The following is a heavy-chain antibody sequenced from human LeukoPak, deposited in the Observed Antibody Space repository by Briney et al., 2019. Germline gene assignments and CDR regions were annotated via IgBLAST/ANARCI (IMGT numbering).Heavy chain of an antibody. CDR3: ARAPMYYYDSSGYEVY. Sequence: ASVKVSCKASGYTFTSYGLTWVRQAPGQGLEWMGWISAYNGNTNYAQKLQGRVTMTTDTSTSTAYMELRSLRSDDTAVYYCARAPMYYYDSSGYEVYWGQGTLVTVSS. J-gene: IGHJ4*02. D-gene: IGHD3-22*01. V-gene: IGHV1-18*01. CDR1: GYTFTSYG. CDR2: ISAYNGNT.